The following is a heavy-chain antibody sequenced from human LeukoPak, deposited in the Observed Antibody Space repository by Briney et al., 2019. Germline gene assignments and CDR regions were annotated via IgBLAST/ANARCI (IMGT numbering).Heavy chain of an antibody. CDR1: GGSISSSSYY. J-gene: IGHJ6*03. V-gene: IGHV4-39*01. Sequence: PSETLSLTCTVSGGSISSSSYYWGWIRQPPGKGLEWIGSIYYSGSTYYNPSLKSRVTISVDTSRNQFSLKLSSVTAADTAVYYCARRPSSGWYSPYYYYYMDVWGKGTTVTISS. CDR3: ARRPSSGWYSPYYYYYMDV. D-gene: IGHD6-19*01. CDR2: IYYSGST.